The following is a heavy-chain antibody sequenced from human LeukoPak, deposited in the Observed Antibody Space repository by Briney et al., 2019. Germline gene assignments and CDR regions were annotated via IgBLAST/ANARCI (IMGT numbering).Heavy chain of an antibody. CDR1: GFTFSSLG. Sequence: GSLRLSCAASGFTFSSLGMAWVRQAPGKGLEWVSGISASGANTFYADSVKSRFTISRDNSKNMLYLQMSSLRAEDTAIYYCAKDSVRSGGWFYFDNWGQGTLVSVSS. V-gene: IGHV3-23*01. CDR3: AKDSVRSGGWFYFDN. CDR2: ISASGANT. D-gene: IGHD6-19*01. J-gene: IGHJ4*02.